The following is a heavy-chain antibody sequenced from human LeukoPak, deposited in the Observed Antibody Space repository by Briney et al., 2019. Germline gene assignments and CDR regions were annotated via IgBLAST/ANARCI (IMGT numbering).Heavy chain of an antibody. V-gene: IGHV3-7*01. CDR3: ARERGVIYYYYYMDV. CDR2: IRPDGSEK. CDR1: GFTSNTYW. Sequence: GGSLRLSCAASGFTSNTYWMSWVRQTPGKGLEWVANIRPDGSEKYYVDSVKGRLTISRDNAKNSLSLQMNSLRGEDAAVYYCARERGVIYYYYYMDVWGKGTTVTISS. J-gene: IGHJ6*03. D-gene: IGHD2/OR15-2a*01.